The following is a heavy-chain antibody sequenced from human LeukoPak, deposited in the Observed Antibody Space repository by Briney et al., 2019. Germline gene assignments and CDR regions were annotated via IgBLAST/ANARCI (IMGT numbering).Heavy chain of an antibody. D-gene: IGHD2-2*01. J-gene: IGHJ4*02. CDR1: GFTFSDYY. CDR2: ISSSGSTI. CDR3: ARASRDIVVVPAARN. Sequence: GGSLRLSCAASGFTFSDYYMSWIRQAPGKGLEWVSYISSSGSTIYYADSVKGRFTISRDNAKNSLYLQMNSLRAEDTAVYYCARASRDIVVVPAARNWGQGTLVTVSS. V-gene: IGHV3-11*04.